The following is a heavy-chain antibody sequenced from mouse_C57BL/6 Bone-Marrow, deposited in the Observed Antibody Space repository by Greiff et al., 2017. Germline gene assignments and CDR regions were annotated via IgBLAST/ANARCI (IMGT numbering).Heavy chain of an antibody. V-gene: IGHV7-1*01. D-gene: IGHD1-1*01. CDR3: ARDADDSSFWYFDV. CDR2: SRNKANDYTT. J-gene: IGHJ1*03. CDR1: GFTFSDFY. Sequence: DVHLVESGGGLVQSVRSLRLSCATSGFTFSDFYMEWVRQAPGKGLEWIAASRNKANDYTTEYSASVKGRFIVSRDTSQSILYLQMNALRAEDTAIYYCARDADDSSFWYFDVWGTGTTGTVSS.